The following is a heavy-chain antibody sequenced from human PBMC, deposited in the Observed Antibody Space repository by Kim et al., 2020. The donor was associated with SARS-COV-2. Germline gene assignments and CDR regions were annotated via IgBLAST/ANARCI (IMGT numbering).Heavy chain of an antibody. V-gene: IGHV3-64D*09. CDR3: VKDCESLRYFDWLFDY. Sequence: SVKGRFTISRDNSKNTLYLQMSSLRAEDTAVYYCVKDCESLRYFDWLFDYWGQGTLVTVSS. D-gene: IGHD3-9*01. J-gene: IGHJ4*02.